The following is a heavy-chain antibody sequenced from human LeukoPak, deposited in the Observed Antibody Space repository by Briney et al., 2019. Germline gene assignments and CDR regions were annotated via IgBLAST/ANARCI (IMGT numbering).Heavy chain of an antibody. CDR2: IYHSGST. J-gene: IGHJ4*02. Sequence: KPSGTLSLTCAVSGGSISSSNWWSWVRQPPGKGLEWIGEIYHSGSTNYNPSLKSRVTISVDKSKNQFSLKLSSVTAADTAVYYCARVEWGGYYYLDYWGQGTLVTVSS. V-gene: IGHV4-4*02. D-gene: IGHD1-26*01. CDR3: ARVEWGGYYYLDY. CDR1: GGSISSSNW.